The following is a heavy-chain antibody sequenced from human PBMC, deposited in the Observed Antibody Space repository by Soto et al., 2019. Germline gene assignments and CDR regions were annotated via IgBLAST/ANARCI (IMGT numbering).Heavy chain of an antibody. D-gene: IGHD3-16*01. V-gene: IGHV1-3*01. Sequence: KGYCKTSGYGKSSDLMHWAIQATGQRLEWMGWINAGNGNTEYSQRLQGRVTITTDTSASAVYMELSSLKSEDTAVYYCAGEYTAFEVNAGFDPWGQGTLVTVSS. CDR2: INAGNGNT. CDR3: AGEYTAFEVNAGFDP. CDR1: GYGKSSDL. J-gene: IGHJ5*02.